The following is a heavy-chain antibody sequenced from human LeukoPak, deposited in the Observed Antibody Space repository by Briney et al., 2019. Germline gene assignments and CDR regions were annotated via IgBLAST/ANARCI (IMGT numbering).Heavy chain of an antibody. V-gene: IGHV1-46*01. CDR2: INPGGGTT. J-gene: IGHJ2*01. Sequence: ASVKDSCKASGYTFTNYYMHWVRQAPGQGLEWMGFINPGGGTTSYPQNFQGRVTMTRDTSTNTVYMDLSSLKSEDTAVYYCARDSGGNSLTFDLWGRGTLVTVSS. D-gene: IGHD4-23*01. CDR3: ARDSGGNSLTFDL. CDR1: GYTFTNYY.